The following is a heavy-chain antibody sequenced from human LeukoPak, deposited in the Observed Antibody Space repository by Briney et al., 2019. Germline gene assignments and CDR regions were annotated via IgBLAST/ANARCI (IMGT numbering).Heavy chain of an antibody. J-gene: IGHJ4*02. V-gene: IGHV3-33*08. CDR3: ARGGTW. CDR2: IWYDGSNK. Sequence: PGRSLRLSCAASGFTFSSYGMHWVRQTPGKGLEWVAVIWYDGSNKYYADSVKGRFTISRDNFKNTLYLEMNSLRAEDTAVYYCARGGTWWGQGTLVTVSS. CDR1: GFTFSSYG. D-gene: IGHD2-15*01.